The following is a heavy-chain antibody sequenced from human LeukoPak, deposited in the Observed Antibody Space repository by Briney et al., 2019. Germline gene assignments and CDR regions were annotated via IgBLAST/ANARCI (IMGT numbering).Heavy chain of an antibody. CDR2: INHSGST. V-gene: IGHV4-34*01. Sequence: RTSETLSLTCAVYGGSFSGYYWSWILQPPGKGLEWIGEINHSGSTNYNPSLKSRVTISVDTSKNQFSLKLSSVTAADTAVYYCARERRWYSSGRGAFDYWGQGTLVTVSS. J-gene: IGHJ4*02. CDR3: ARERRWYSSGRGAFDY. D-gene: IGHD6-19*01. CDR1: GGSFSGYY.